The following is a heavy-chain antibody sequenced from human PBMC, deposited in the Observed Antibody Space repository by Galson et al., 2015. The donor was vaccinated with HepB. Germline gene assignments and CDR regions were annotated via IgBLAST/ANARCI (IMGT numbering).Heavy chain of an antibody. CDR1: GFTVSSNH. CDR3: ARGYSRSWYSGLGY. J-gene: IGHJ4*02. D-gene: IGHD6-13*01. V-gene: IGHV3-53*01. Sequence: SLRLSFAASGFTVSSNHMTWVRQAPGKGLEWVSVIYSGGSTDYADSVRGRFTLSRDNSKNTLYLQMNSLRAEDTAVYYCARGYSRSWYSGLGYWGQGTLVAVSS. CDR2: IYSGGST.